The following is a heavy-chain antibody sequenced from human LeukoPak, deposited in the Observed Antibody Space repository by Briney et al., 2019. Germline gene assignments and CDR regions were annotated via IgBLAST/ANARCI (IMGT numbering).Heavy chain of an antibody. CDR2: ISRSSSTI. CDR3: ARGQLWGNWFDP. CDR1: GFTFSSYA. V-gene: IGHV3-48*04. D-gene: IGHD5-18*01. J-gene: IGHJ5*02. Sequence: GGSLRLSCAASGFTFSSYAMSWVRQAPGKGLEWVSYISRSSSTIHYADSVKGRFTISRDNAKSSLFLQMNSLRAEDTAVYYCARGQLWGNWFDPWGQGTLVTVSS.